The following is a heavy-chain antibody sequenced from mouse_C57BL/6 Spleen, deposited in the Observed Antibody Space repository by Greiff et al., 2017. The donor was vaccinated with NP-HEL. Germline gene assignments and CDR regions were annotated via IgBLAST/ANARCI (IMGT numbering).Heavy chain of an antibody. CDR3: GRGSSSRYAMDY. D-gene: IGHD1-1*01. CDR1: GYTFTSYW. V-gene: IGHV1-50*01. Sequence: QVQLQQPGAELVKPGASVKLSCKASGYTFTSYWMQWVKQRPGQGLEWIGEIDPSDSYTNYNQKFKGKATLTVDTSSSTAYMQLSSLTSEDSAVYYCGRGSSSRYAMDYWGQGTSVTVSS. CDR2: IDPSDSYT. J-gene: IGHJ4*01.